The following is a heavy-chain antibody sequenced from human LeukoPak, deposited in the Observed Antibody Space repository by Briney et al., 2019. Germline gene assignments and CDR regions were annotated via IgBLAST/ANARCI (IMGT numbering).Heavy chain of an antibody. Sequence: PQTLSLTCTVSGGTPTSYYSGWIRHPPGRGLEWVGYIYYSGSTNYNTSLKSRVTISVDTSKNQFSRKLSSMTAADTAVYYCAREYIGYSYDRYFDYWGQGTLVTVSS. CDR3: AREYIGYSYDRYFDY. J-gene: IGHJ4*02. CDR1: GGTPTSYY. V-gene: IGHV4-59*01. D-gene: IGHD5-18*01. CDR2: IYYSGST.